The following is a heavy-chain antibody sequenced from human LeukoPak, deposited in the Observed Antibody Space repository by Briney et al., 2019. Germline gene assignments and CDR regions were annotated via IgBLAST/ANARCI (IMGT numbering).Heavy chain of an antibody. V-gene: IGHV3-15*01. Sequence: GGSLRLSCAASGFTFSSYWMSWVRQAPGKGLEWVGRIKSKTDGGTTDYAAPVKGRFTISRDDSKNTLYLQMNSLKTEDTAVYYCTTSEQQLVQGLISVVDYWGQGTLVTVSS. CDR3: TTSEQQLVQGLISVVDY. D-gene: IGHD6-13*01. CDR1: GFTFSSYW. J-gene: IGHJ4*02. CDR2: IKSKTDGGTT.